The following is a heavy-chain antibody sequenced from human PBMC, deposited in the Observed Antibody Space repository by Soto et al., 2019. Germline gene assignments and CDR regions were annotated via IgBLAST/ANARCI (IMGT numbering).Heavy chain of an antibody. D-gene: IGHD3-22*01. Sequence: SETLSLTCAVYGGSFSGYYWSWIRQPPGKGLEWIGEINHSGSTNYNPSLKSRVTISVDTSKNQFSLKLSSVTAADTAVYYCARANYYDSSGYYYSGRHFDYWGQGTLVTVSS. CDR3: ARANYYDSSGYYYSGRHFDY. CDR1: GGSFSGYY. CDR2: INHSGST. V-gene: IGHV4-34*01. J-gene: IGHJ4*02.